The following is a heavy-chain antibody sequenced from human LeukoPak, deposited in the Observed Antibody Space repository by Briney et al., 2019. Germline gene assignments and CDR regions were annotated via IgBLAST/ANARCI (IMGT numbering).Heavy chain of an antibody. CDR2: IYYSGST. D-gene: IGHD3-10*01. J-gene: IGHJ4*02. CDR3: ASPYGSGSYSDY. V-gene: IGHV4-39*07. CDR1: GGSISSSSYY. Sequence: SETLSLTCTVSGGSISSSSYYWGWIRQPPGKGLEWIASIYYSGSTYYNPPLKSRVTISVDTSKNQFSLKLSSVTAADTAVYYCASPYGSGSYSDYWGQGTLVTVSS.